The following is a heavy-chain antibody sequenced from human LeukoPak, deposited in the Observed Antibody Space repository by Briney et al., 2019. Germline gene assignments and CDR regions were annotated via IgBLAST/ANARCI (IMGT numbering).Heavy chain of an antibody. CDR1: GFSFSSYW. D-gene: IGHD3-16*01. Sequence: GGSLRLSCVASGFSFSSYWMHWVRQAPGKGLVWVARTVGDGTSATYADSVKGRFTISRDNGKDTLYLQMNSLRVEDTALYYCVRGGDDPDHWGQGTLVTVSS. J-gene: IGHJ4*02. CDR3: VRGGDDPDH. CDR2: TVGDGTSA. V-gene: IGHV3-74*01.